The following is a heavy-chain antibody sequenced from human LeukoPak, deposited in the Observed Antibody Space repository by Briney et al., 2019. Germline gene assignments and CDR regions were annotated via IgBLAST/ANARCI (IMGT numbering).Heavy chain of an antibody. CDR2: INHSGST. CDR3: ARGRGYCSGTSCQFDY. D-gene: IGHD2-2*01. CDR1: GGSFSGYY. Sequence: SETLSLTCAVYGGSFSGYYWSWIRQPPGKGLEWIGEINHSGSTNYNPSFKSRVTISVDTSKNQFSLKLSSVTAADTAVYYCARGRGYCSGTSCQFDYWGQGTLVTVSS. J-gene: IGHJ4*02. V-gene: IGHV4-34*01.